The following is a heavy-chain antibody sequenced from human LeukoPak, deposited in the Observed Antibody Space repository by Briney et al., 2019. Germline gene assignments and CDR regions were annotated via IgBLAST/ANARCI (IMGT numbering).Heavy chain of an antibody. CDR1: GYTFTSYG. J-gene: IGHJ5*02. CDR2: ISGHSGNT. D-gene: IGHD3-22*01. Sequence: ASVKVSCKASGYTFTSYGITWVRQAPGHGLEWMGWISGHSGNTNYAQKFQDRATMTTDTSTSTAYMELSSLRSEDMAVYYCARERTDWTMIVANWFDPWGQGTLVTVSS. CDR3: ARERTDWTMIVANWFDP. V-gene: IGHV1-18*03.